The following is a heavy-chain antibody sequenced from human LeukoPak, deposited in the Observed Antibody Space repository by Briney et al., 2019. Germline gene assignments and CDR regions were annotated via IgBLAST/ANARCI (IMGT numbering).Heavy chain of an antibody. D-gene: IGHD3-10*02. J-gene: IGHJ6*04. Sequence: GGSLKLSCAASGVTFSSFAMSWVRQAPGKGLEWVSSFSGSGGSTYYADSVKGRFTISRDNAKNSLYLQMNSLRAEDTAVYYCAELGITMIGGVWGKGTTVTISS. V-gene: IGHV3-23*01. CDR2: FSGSGGST. CDR3: AELGITMIGGV. CDR1: GVTFSSFA.